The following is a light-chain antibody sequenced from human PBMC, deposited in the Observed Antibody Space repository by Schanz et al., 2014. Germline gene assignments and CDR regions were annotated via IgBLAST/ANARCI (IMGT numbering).Light chain of an antibody. CDR3: QQRSNWPPIT. CDR1: QSIANY. V-gene: IGKV3-11*01. J-gene: IGKJ5*01. Sequence: ETVLTQSPVTLSLSPGETATLSCRARQSIANYLAWYQQKPGQAPRLLIYDASDRATGIPDRFSGSGSGTDFTLTISSVEPEDFAVYYCQQRSNWPPITFGQGTRLEIK. CDR2: DAS.